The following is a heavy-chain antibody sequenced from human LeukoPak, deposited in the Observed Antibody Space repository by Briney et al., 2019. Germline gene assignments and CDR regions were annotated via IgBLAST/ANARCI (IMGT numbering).Heavy chain of an antibody. Sequence: SVKVSCKASGGTFSSYAISWVRQAPGQGLEWMGRIIPIGGIANYAQKFQGRVTIIADKSTGTAYMELSSLRSGDTAVYYCARGITVIRGVIKGGMDVWGQGTTVTVSS. J-gene: IGHJ6*02. CDR1: GGTFSSYA. V-gene: IGHV1-69*04. CDR2: IIPIGGIA. D-gene: IGHD3-10*01. CDR3: ARGITVIRGVIKGGMDV.